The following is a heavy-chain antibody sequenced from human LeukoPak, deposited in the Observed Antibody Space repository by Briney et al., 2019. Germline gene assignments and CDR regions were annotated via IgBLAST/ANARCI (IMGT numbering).Heavy chain of an antibody. D-gene: IGHD2-21*02. J-gene: IGHJ4*02. CDR2: IYHSGST. CDR1: DYSISSAYY. CDR3: ARDQAYCGGDCYFDF. V-gene: IGHV4-38-2*02. Sequence: ASETLSLTCAVSDYSISSAYYWGWSRQPPGKGLEWFGSIYHSGSTDYNPSLKSQVTISVGTSKNQFSLKLRAVTAADTAVYYCARDQAYCGGDCYFDFWGQGTLVTVSS.